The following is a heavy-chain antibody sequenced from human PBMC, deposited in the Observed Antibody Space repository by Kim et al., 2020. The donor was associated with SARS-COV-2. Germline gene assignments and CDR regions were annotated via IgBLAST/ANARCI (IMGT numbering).Heavy chain of an antibody. V-gene: IGHV1-2*02. J-gene: IGHJ4*02. Sequence: SGDTYYAQTFKGRVTMTRDTSTNTVYMEMSRLTSDDTAIYYCARDRKADYWGQGTLVTVST. CDR3: ARDRKADY. CDR2: SGDT.